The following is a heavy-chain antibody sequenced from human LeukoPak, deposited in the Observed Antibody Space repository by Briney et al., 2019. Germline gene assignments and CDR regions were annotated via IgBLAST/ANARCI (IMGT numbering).Heavy chain of an antibody. CDR3: ARDQYYYGSGSYSGSGY. CDR1: GYTFTSYG. J-gene: IGHJ4*02. Sequence: GASVKVSCKASGYTFTSYGISWVRQAPGQGLEWMGWISAYNGNTNYAQKFQGRVTMTRDTSTSTVYMELSSLRSEDTAVYYCARDQYYYGSGSYSGSGYWGQGTLVTVSS. CDR2: ISAYNGNT. V-gene: IGHV1-18*01. D-gene: IGHD3-10*01.